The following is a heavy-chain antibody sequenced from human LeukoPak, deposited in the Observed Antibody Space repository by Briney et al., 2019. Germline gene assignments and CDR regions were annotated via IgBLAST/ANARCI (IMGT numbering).Heavy chain of an antibody. CDR2: IYYSGST. CDR3: ARGVIQLSTDAFDI. D-gene: IGHD5-18*01. Sequence: SETLSLTCTVSGRSINNYYWSWIRQPPGKGLEWIGYIYYSGSTNYNPSLKSRVTISVDTSKNQFSLKLSSVTAADTAVYYCARGVIQLSTDAFDIWGQGTMVTVSS. J-gene: IGHJ3*02. V-gene: IGHV4-59*01. CDR1: GRSINNYY.